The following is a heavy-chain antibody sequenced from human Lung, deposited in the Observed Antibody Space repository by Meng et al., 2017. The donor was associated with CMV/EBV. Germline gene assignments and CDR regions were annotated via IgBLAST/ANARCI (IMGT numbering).Heavy chain of an antibody. CDR3: ARVVTALWGYYFDY. Sequence: QGQVQDAGPGLWNASGTLSLTLSVSGGSISSSNWWSWVRQPPGKGLEWIGEIYHSGSTNYNPSLKSRVTISVDKSKNQFSLKLSSVTAADTAVYYCARVVTALWGYYFDYWGQGTLVTVSS. D-gene: IGHD2-21*02. CDR2: IYHSGST. V-gene: IGHV4-4*02. CDR1: GGSISSSNW. J-gene: IGHJ4*02.